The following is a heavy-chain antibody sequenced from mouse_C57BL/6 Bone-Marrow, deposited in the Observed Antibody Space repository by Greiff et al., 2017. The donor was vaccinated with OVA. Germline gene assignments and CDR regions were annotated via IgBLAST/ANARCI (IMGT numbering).Heavy chain of an antibody. D-gene: IGHD1-1*01. Sequence: EVMLVESEGGLVQPGSSMKLSCTASGFTFSDYYMAWVRQVPEKGLEWVANINYDGSSTYYLDSLKSRFIISRDNAKNILYLQMSSLKSEDTATYYCARDLHYYGSSYGYFDVWGTGTTVTVSS. CDR3: ARDLHYYGSSYGYFDV. J-gene: IGHJ1*03. V-gene: IGHV5-16*01. CDR1: GFTFSDYY. CDR2: INYDGSST.